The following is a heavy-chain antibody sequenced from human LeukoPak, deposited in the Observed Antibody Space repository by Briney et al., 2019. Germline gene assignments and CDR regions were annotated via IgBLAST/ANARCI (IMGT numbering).Heavy chain of an antibody. Sequence: SVKVSCKASGGTFSSYAISWVRQAPGQGLEWMGGIIPIFGTANYAQKFQGRVTITTDESTSTAYMGLSSLRSEDTAVYYCARDSEIRYCSSTSCFDYYYYYMDVWGKGTTVTVSS. CDR1: GGTFSSYA. J-gene: IGHJ6*03. V-gene: IGHV1-69*05. CDR2: IIPIFGTA. CDR3: ARDSEIRYCSSTSCFDYYYYYMDV. D-gene: IGHD2-2*01.